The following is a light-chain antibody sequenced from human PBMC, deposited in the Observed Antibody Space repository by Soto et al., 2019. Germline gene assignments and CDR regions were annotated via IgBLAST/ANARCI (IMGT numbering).Light chain of an antibody. V-gene: IGKV3-20*01. J-gene: IGKJ1*01. CDR1: QSVVRGF. CDR2: GAS. Sequence: DILLKQSPATLSVSPVERVTLSCGASQSVVRGFCAWYQQKPGQAPRLLIYGASSRATGIPDRYSGSGSGTDFTLTVSRLEPEDFAVYYCREYGSSSWTFGQGTKVDIK. CDR3: REYGSSSWT.